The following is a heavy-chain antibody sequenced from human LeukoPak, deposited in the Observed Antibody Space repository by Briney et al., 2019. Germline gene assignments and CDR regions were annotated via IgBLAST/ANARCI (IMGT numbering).Heavy chain of an antibody. Sequence: ASVTVSCKASGYTFTSYGISWVRQAPGQGLEWMGWISAYNGNTNYAQKLQGRVTMTTDTSTSTAYMELRSLRSDDTAVYYCARGENDFSYYYGMDVWGQGTTVTVSS. J-gene: IGHJ6*02. CDR3: ARGENDFSYYYGMDV. CDR2: ISAYNGNT. V-gene: IGHV1-18*01. CDR1: GYTFTSYG. D-gene: IGHD3-3*01.